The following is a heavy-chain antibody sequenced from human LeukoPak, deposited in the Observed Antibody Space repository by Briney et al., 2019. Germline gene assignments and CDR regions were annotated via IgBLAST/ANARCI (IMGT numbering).Heavy chain of an antibody. V-gene: IGHV4-59*08. CDR2: IYYSGST. Sequence: SETLSLTCTVSGGSTSPYYWSWIRQPPGKGLEWIGYIYYSGSTSYNPSLKSRVTISVDTSKNQFSLKLSSVTAADTAVYYCARHGGGGESYPRVFDYWGRGNLVTVSS. CDR1: GGSTSPYY. D-gene: IGHD1-26*01. CDR3: ARHGGGGESYPRVFDY. J-gene: IGHJ4*02.